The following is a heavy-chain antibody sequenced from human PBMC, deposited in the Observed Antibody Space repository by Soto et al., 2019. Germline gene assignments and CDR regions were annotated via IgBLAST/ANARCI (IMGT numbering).Heavy chain of an antibody. CDR1: GYSFTNYW. Sequence: PGESLKISCKGSGYSFTNYWIGWVRQMPGKGLEWMGRIDPSDSYTDYSPSFQGHVTISADKSISTAYLQWSSLKASDTAMYYCARQGYGDYEDYWGQGTLVTVSS. J-gene: IGHJ4*02. CDR2: IDPSDSYT. CDR3: ARQGYGDYEDY. V-gene: IGHV5-10-1*01. D-gene: IGHD4-17*01.